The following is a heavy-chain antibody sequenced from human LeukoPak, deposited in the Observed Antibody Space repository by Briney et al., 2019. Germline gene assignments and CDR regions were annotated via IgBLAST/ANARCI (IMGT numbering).Heavy chain of an antibody. Sequence: SETLSLTCTVSGGSISSYYWSWIRQPPGKGLEWIGYIYYSGSTNYNPSLKGRVTISVDTSKNQFSLKLSSVTAADTAVYYCAREAIEYSYGTPYYFDYWGQGTLVTVSS. CDR2: IYYSGST. D-gene: IGHD5-18*01. CDR3: AREAIEYSYGTPYYFDY. V-gene: IGHV4-59*01. CDR1: GGSISSYY. J-gene: IGHJ4*02.